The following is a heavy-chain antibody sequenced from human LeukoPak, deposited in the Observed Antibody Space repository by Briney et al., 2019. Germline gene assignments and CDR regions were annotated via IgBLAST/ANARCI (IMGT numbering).Heavy chain of an antibody. V-gene: IGHV3-23*01. CDR3: AIALSGGYYYEEAFDY. J-gene: IGHJ4*02. CDR2: ISGSGGST. D-gene: IGHD3-22*01. Sequence: GGSLRLSCAASGFTFSSYAMSWVRQAPGKGLEWVSAISGSGGSTYYADSVKGRFTIFRDNSKNTLYLQMNSLRAEDTAVYYCAIALSGGYYYEEAFDYWGQGTLVTVSS. CDR1: GFTFSSYA.